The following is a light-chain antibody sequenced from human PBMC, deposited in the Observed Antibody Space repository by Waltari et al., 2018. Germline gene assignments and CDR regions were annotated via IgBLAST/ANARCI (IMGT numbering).Light chain of an antibody. CDR3: SSFVGGTTYLL. Sequence: QSALTQPASVSGSPGRSITISCIGGGSFVSWYQQHPGKAPKLMIYDDIRRPSGVSNRFSASKSDNTASLTISGLHADDEAVYYCSSFVGGTTYLLIGGGTRLTVL. J-gene: IGLJ2*01. CDR2: DDI. CDR1: GSF. V-gene: IGLV2-23*01.